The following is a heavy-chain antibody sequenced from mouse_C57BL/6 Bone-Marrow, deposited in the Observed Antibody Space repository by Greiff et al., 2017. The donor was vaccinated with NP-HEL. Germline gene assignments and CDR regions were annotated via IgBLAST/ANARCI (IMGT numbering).Heavy chain of an antibody. D-gene: IGHD1-1*01. CDR1: GYTFTGYW. J-gene: IGHJ3*01. V-gene: IGHV1-9*01. Sequence: QVQLQQSGAELMKPGASVKLSCKATGYTFTGYWIEWVKQRPGHGLEWIGEILPGSGSTNYNEKFKGKATFTADTSSNTAYMKLSSLTTEDSAIYYCARRMGSSYWFAYWGQGTLVTVSA. CDR2: ILPGSGST. CDR3: ARRMGSSYWFAY.